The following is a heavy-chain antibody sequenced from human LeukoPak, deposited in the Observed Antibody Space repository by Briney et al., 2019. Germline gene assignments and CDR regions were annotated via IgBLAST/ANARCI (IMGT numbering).Heavy chain of an antibody. D-gene: IGHD3-10*01. J-gene: IGHJ4*02. Sequence: PSETLSLTCTVSGGSISSDYWSWIRQPPGKGLEWIGYIYYSGSTNYNPSLKSRVTISVDTSKTQFSLKLSSVTAADTAVYYCARGWFGELLLDYWGQGTLVTVSS. V-gene: IGHV4-59*01. CDR3: ARGWFGELLLDY. CDR2: IYYSGST. CDR1: GGSISSDY.